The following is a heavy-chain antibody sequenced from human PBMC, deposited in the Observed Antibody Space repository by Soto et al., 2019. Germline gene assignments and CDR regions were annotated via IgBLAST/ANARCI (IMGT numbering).Heavy chain of an antibody. D-gene: IGHD5-18*01. CDR2: LNPRNGQT. Sequence: QVQLVQSGAEVKKPGASVKVSCQTSGYNSSAYYFNWVRQAAGQGPEWMGWLNPRNGQTGYVQKFRGRVTMTRDTSIATVYLEMSRLTSEDRAMYFCARETDTSMVDYWGQGTLVTVSS. CDR3: ARETDTSMVDY. CDR1: GYNSSAYY. V-gene: IGHV1-8*01. J-gene: IGHJ4*02.